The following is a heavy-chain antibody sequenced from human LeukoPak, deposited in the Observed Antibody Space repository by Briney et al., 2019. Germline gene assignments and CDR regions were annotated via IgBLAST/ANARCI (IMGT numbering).Heavy chain of an antibody. J-gene: IGHJ4*02. V-gene: IGHV1-8*03. D-gene: IGHD3-9*01. CDR1: GYTFTSYG. CDR3: ARDPIQNDILTGYYVPVHYYMDV. Sequence: ASVKVSCKASGYTFTSYGISWVRQAPGQGLEWMGWMNPNSGNTGYAQKFQGRVTITRNTSISTAYMELSSLRSEDTAVYYCARDPIQNDILTGYYVPVHYYMDVWGQGTLVTVSS. CDR2: MNPNSGNT.